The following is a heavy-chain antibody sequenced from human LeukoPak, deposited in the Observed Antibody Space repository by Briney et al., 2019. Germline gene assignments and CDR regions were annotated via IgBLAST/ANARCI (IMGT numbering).Heavy chain of an antibody. CDR1: GFSFIDYA. J-gene: IGHJ4*02. V-gene: IGHV3-48*01. CDR2: ITVESDII. Sequence: GGSLRLSCAASGFSFIDYAMNWVRQAPGKGLEWISYITVESDIIHYADSVKGRFTISRDNSKNTLYLQMNSLRAEDTAVYYCARVYCSGGSCYVDYWGQGTLVTVSS. CDR3: ARVYCSGGSCYVDY. D-gene: IGHD2-15*01.